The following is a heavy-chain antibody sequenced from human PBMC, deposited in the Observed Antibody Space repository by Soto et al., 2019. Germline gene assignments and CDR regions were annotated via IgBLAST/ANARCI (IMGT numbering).Heavy chain of an antibody. CDR1: GFSLSTRGVG. CDR3: AYRTGGIAPAGYYFHY. Sequence: QITVKESGPTLVKPTQTLTLTCAFSGFSLSTRGVGVGWIRQPPGKALEWVALIYWDDEKRYSPSLQSRVTITKATSKTQAVLTMANMDPVDTATYYCAYRTGGIAPAGYYFHYWGQETLVTVSS. D-gene: IGHD6-25*01. V-gene: IGHV2-5*02. CDR2: IYWDDEK. J-gene: IGHJ4*02.